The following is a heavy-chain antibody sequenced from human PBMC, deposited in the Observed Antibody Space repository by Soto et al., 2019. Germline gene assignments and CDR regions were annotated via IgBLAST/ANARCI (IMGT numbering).Heavy chain of an antibody. V-gene: IGHV4-30-4*01. J-gene: IGHJ6*02. CDR2: IFSSGTT. D-gene: IGHD2-15*01. Sequence: PWGNLSLTCTVSGDSISRGNKSWSWIRQAPGKGLEWIGYIFSSGTTYYNPSLKSRLTMSLDTSQNQFSLRLASVTDADSAVYYCARVPSLLDYSYAMDVRCQGTTVTVS. CDR1: GDSISRGNKS. CDR3: ARVPSLLDYSYAMDV.